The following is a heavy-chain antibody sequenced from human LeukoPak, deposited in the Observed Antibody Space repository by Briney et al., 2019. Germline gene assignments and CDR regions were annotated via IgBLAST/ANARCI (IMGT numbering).Heavy chain of an antibody. CDR3: ARYDSSGYLTFDY. J-gene: IGHJ4*02. Sequence: GGSLRLSCVASGFTFSSYSMNWVRQAPGKGLEWVSSISSSSSYIYYADSVKGRFTISRDNAKNSLYLQMNSLRAEDTAVYYCARYDSSGYLTFDYWGQGTLVTVSS. CDR2: ISSSSSYI. CDR1: GFTFSSYS. D-gene: IGHD3-22*01. V-gene: IGHV3-21*01.